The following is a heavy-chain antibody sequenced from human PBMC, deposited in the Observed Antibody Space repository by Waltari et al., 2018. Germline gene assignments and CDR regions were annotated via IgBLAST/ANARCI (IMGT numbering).Heavy chain of an antibody. CDR3: ARAGYSYGYYYYGMDV. Sequence: QVQLQESGPGLAKSSETLSLTCAVSGSPISIAYYWRWSRQPPGKGLEWSGSIYHSGSTYYNPSLKSRVTISVDTSKNQFSLKLSSVTAADTAVYYCARAGYSYGYYYYGMDVWGQGTTVTVSS. CDR2: IYHSGST. V-gene: IGHV4-38-2*01. CDR1: GSPISIAYY. J-gene: IGHJ6*02. D-gene: IGHD5-18*01.